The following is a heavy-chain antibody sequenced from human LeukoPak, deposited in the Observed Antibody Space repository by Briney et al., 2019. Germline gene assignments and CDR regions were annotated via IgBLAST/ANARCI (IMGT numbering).Heavy chain of an antibody. CDR2: IYYSGST. J-gene: IGHJ4*02. Sequence: SETLSLTCTVSGGSISSYYWSWIRQPPGKGLEWIGYIYYSGSTNYNPSLKSRVTISVDTSKNQFSLKLSSVTAADTAVYYCARATWLPVGLYYYDSSGYYHYFDSWGQGTLVTVPS. CDR3: ARATWLPVGLYYYDSSGYYHYFDS. D-gene: IGHD3-22*01. V-gene: IGHV4-59*01. CDR1: GGSISSYY.